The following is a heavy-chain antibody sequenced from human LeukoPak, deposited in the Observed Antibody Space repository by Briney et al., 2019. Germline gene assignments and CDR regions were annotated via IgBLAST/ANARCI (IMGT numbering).Heavy chain of an antibody. CDR1: GGPISSYY. CDR2: IYYSGST. Sequence: PSETVSLTCIVSGGPISSYYWSWIRQPPGKGLEWIGYIYYSGSTNYNPSLKSRVTISVDTSKNQFSLKLSSVTAADTAVYYCARGIAAHYFDYWGQGTLVTVSS. CDR3: ARGIAAHYFDY. V-gene: IGHV4-59*01. J-gene: IGHJ4*02. D-gene: IGHD6-6*01.